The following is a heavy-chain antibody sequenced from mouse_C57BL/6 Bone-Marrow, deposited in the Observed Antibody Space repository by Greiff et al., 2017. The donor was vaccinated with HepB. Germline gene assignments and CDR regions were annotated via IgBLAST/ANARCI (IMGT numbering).Heavy chain of an antibody. Sequence: VQLQQSGAELAKPGASVKLFCQAFGSPFSIYWMHRGKQRPGQGLEWIGYINPSSGYTKYNQKFKDKATLTADKSSSTAYMQLSSLTYEDSAVYYCARWESPYFDVWGTGTTVTVSS. CDR1: GSPFSIYW. CDR2: INPSSGYT. CDR3: ARWESPYFDV. J-gene: IGHJ1*03. D-gene: IGHD4-1*01. V-gene: IGHV1-7*01.